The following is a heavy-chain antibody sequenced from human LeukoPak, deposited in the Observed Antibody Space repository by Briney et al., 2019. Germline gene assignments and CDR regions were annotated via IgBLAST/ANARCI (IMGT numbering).Heavy chain of an antibody. J-gene: IGHJ3*02. D-gene: IGHD5-24*01. V-gene: IGHV3-21*01. CDR3: ARDQFIHAFDI. CDR2: IYSTTTYI. CDR1: GLTFSSYS. Sequence: GRSLRLSCAASGLTFSSYSMNWVRQAPGKGLEWVSSIYSTTTYIYYADSVKGRFTISRDNAENSLYLQMNSLRAEDTAVYYCARDQFIHAFDIWGQGTMVTVSS.